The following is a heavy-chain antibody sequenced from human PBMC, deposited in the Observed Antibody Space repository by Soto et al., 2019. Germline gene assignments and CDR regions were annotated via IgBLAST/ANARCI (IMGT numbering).Heavy chain of an antibody. V-gene: IGHV4-30-4*01. CDR3: TTISNIVAFHY. Sequence: QVQLQESGPGLVKPSQTLSLTCTVSGDSFSSADYKWSWIRQPPGKGLEWIGYIYYSGYTYNNPSLESRITMSTAAAKNQCFLKLSSATAANPDVYHCTTISNIVAFHYWAQGTLAT. CDR2: IYYSGYT. D-gene: IGHD3-22*01. J-gene: IGHJ4*02. CDR1: GDSFSSADYK.